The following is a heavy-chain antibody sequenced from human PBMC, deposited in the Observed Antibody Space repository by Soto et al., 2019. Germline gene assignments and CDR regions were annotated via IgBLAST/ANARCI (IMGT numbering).Heavy chain of an antibody. CDR1: GGSISSSSYY. V-gene: IGHV4-39*07. J-gene: IGHJ4*02. Sequence: SETLSLTCTVSGGSISSSSYYWGWIRQPPGKGLEWIGSIYYSGSTYYNPSLKSRVTISVDTSKNQFSLKLSSVTAADTAVYYCARVFGDQDYFDYWGQGTLVTVSS. CDR2: IYYSGST. D-gene: IGHD3-3*01. CDR3: ARVFGDQDYFDY.